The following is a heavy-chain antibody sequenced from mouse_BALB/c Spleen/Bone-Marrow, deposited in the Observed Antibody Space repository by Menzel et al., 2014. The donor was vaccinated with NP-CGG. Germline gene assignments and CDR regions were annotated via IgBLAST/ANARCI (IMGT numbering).Heavy chain of an antibody. D-gene: IGHD2-4*01. Sequence: VQLVESGAELVRPGTSVKVSCKASGYAFTNYWIEWVKQRPGQGLEWIGVINPGSGGVNYNEKFMGKATLTADKSSSTAYIQLSSLTSDDSAVYFCSREITRYAVDYGGQGTSVTVSS. CDR3: SREITRYAVDY. CDR1: GYAFTNYW. V-gene: IGHV1-54*01. CDR2: INPGSGGV. J-gene: IGHJ4*01.